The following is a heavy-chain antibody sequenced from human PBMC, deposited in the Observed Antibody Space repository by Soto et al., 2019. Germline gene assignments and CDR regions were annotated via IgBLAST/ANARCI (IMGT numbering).Heavy chain of an antibody. CDR1: GGSISSGGYY. J-gene: IGHJ4*02. CDR3: ARDRFHYDSSGYYPHYFDY. Sequence: SETLSLTCTVSGGSISSGGYYWSWIRQHPGKGLEWIGYIYYSGSTYYNPSLKSRVTISVDTSKNQFSLKLSSVTAADTAVYYCARDRFHYDSSGYYPHYFDYWGQGTLVTVSS. CDR2: IYYSGST. V-gene: IGHV4-31*03. D-gene: IGHD3-22*01.